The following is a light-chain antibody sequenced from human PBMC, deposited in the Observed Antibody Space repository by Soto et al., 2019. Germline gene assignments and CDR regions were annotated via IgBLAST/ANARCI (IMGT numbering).Light chain of an antibody. CDR2: KAS. J-gene: IGKJ1*01. Sequence: DIQMTQSPSTLSASIGDRVPITCRTSQNINNWLAWYQQKPGKAPKLLIYKASNSESGVPSRFSGSGSGTEFTLTISSLQPDDFATYYCQQYHSYSRTFGQGTKVEI. CDR3: QQYHSYSRT. V-gene: IGKV1-5*03. CDR1: QNINNW.